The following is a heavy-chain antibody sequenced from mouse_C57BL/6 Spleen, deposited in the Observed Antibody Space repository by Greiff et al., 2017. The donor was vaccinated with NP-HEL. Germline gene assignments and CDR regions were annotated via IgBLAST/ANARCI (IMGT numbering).Heavy chain of an antibody. CDR2: INPNNGGT. V-gene: IGHV1-26*01. CDR3: ARGRLLTVIFDY. J-gene: IGHJ2*01. Sequence: VQLQQSGPELVKPGASVKISCKASGYTFTDYYMNWVKQSHGKSLEWIGDINPNNGGTSYNQKFKGKATLTVDKSSSTAYMELRSLTSEDSAVYYCARGRLLTVIFDYWGQGTTLTVSS. D-gene: IGHD6-1*01. CDR1: GYTFTDYY.